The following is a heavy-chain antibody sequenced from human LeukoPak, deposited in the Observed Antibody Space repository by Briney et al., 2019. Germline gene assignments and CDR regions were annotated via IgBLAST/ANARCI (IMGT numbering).Heavy chain of an antibody. V-gene: IGHV4-31*03. J-gene: IGHJ4*02. CDR2: IYYTGTT. CDR3: ARSTPTSFFDY. Sequence: PSQTLSLTCTVSGGSISSGGYYRSWIRQPPGKGPECVGYIYYTGTTYYNPSLKSRLTISVDTSKNQFSLNLDSVTAADTAVYYCARSTPTSFFDYWGQGTLVTVSS. CDR1: GGSISSGGYY. D-gene: IGHD3-16*02.